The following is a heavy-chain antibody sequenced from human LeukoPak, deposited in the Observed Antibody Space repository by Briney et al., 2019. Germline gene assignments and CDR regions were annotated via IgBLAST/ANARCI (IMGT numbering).Heavy chain of an antibody. V-gene: IGHV3-20*04. J-gene: IGHJ4*02. CDR1: GFTFSSYW. CDR3: ARDRGSGRYPAGDY. Sequence: GGSLGLSCAASGFTFSSYWMSWVRQAPGKGLEWVSGISWNGGDTGYADSVKGRFTISRDNAKNSLYLQMNSLRAEDTALYFCARDRGSGRYPAGDYWGQGTLVTVSS. D-gene: IGHD1-26*01. CDR2: ISWNGGDT.